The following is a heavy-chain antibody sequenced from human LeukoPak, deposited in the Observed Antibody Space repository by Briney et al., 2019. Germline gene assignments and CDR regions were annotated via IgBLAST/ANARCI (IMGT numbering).Heavy chain of an antibody. V-gene: IGHV3-9*01. CDR2: INWNSGSI. D-gene: IGHD2-21*02. J-gene: IGHJ5*02. CDR3: ARDTCGRDCYGLFDP. CDR1: GFTFDDYA. Sequence: PGRSLRLSCAASGFTFDDYAMHWVRQAPGKGLEWVSGINWNSGSIGYADSVKGRFTISRDNAKNSLFLQMNSLRTEDTAVYYCARDTCGRDCYGLFDPWGQGTLVTVSS.